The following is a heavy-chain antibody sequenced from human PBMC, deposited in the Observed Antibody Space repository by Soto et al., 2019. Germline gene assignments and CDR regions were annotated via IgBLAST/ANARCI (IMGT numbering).Heavy chain of an antibody. CDR3: TRDRAAHPFGWFDP. J-gene: IGHJ5*02. D-gene: IGHD3-16*01. CDR2: ISYDGSNK. CDR1: GFTFSSYA. Sequence: QVQLVESGGGVVQPGRSLRLSCAASGFTFSSYAMHWVRQAPGKGLEWVAVISYDGSNKYYADSVKGRFTISRDNSKNTLYLRMNSLRAEDTAVYYCTRDRAAHPFGWFDPWGQGTLVTVSS. V-gene: IGHV3-30-3*01.